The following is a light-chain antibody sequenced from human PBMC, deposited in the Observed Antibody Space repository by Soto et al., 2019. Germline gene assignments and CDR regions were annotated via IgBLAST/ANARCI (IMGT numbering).Light chain of an antibody. Sequence: DIQMTQSPSTLSASVGDRVTITCRASQSISSWLAWYQQKPGKAPKLLIYDASSLESGVPSRFGGSGSGTEFTLTISSLQPDDFATYYCLQYNSYSPTFGQGTKVDIK. CDR2: DAS. J-gene: IGKJ1*01. CDR3: LQYNSYSPT. V-gene: IGKV1-5*01. CDR1: QSISSW.